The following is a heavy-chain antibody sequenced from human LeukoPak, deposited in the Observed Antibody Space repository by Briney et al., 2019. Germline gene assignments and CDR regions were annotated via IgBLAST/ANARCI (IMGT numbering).Heavy chain of an antibody. V-gene: IGHV3-30*18. CDR3: AKDNNYYDSSGYYPPGY. Sequence: GRSLRLSCAASGFTFSSYGMHWVRQAPGKGLEWVAVISYDGSNKYYADSVKERFTISRDNSKNTPYLQMNSLRAEDTAVYYCAKDNNYYDSSGYYPPGYWGQGTLVTVSS. CDR2: ISYDGSNK. D-gene: IGHD3-22*01. J-gene: IGHJ4*02. CDR1: GFTFSSYG.